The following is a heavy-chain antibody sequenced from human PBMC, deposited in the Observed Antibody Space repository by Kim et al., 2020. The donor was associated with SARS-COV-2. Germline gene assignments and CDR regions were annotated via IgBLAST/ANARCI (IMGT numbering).Heavy chain of an antibody. V-gene: IGHV1-2*02. Sequence: ASVKVSCKASGYTFTGYYMHWVRQAPGQGLEWMGWINPNSGGTNYAQKFQGRVTMTRDTSISTAYMELSRLRSDDTAVYYCARGNNYDFWSGYSKQTLYNWFDPWGQGTLVTVSS. CDR1: GYTFTGYY. CDR2: INPNSGGT. CDR3: ARGNNYDFWSGYSKQTLYNWFDP. D-gene: IGHD3-3*01. J-gene: IGHJ5*02.